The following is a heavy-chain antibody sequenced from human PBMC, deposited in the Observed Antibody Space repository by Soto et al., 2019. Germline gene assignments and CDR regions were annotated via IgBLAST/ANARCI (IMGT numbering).Heavy chain of an antibody. J-gene: IGHJ3*02. D-gene: IGHD3-22*01. CDR1: GGSISSGGYY. V-gene: IGHV4-31*03. Sequence: KPSETLSLTCTVSGGSISSGGYYWSWIRQHPGKGLEWIGCIYYSGSTYYNPSLKSRVTISVDTSKNQFSLKLSSVTAADTAVYYCARVGSSGYYYKSDAFDIWGQGTMVTVSS. CDR3: ARVGSSGYYYKSDAFDI. CDR2: IYYSGST.